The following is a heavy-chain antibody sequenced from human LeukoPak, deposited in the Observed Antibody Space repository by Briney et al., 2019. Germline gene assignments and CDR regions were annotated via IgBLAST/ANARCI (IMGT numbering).Heavy chain of an antibody. Sequence: ASVKVSCKVSGYTIIELSMQWVRQAPGKGLEWMGGFDPEDGKTIYAQRFQGRVTMTEDTSTDTAYMELSSLRSEDTAVYYCATPSPVLVAIGPTYYHMDVWGKGTTVTVSS. V-gene: IGHV1-24*01. CDR1: GYTIIELS. CDR2: FDPEDGKT. J-gene: IGHJ6*03. D-gene: IGHD2-2*01. CDR3: ATPSPVLVAIGPTYYHMDV.